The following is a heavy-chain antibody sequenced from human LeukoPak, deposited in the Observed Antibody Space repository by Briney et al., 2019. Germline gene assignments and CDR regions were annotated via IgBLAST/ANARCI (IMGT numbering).Heavy chain of an antibody. Sequence: SETLSLTCSVSGGSIDTTYWSWIRQPPGKGLEWIGNIHYSGSTNYNSSLKSRVTISVDTSKNQFSLKLNSVTAADTAVYYCARHYGPWGQGTLVTVSS. J-gene: IGHJ5*02. D-gene: IGHD3-10*01. V-gene: IGHV4-59*08. CDR3: ARHYGP. CDR1: GGSIDTTY. CDR2: IHYSGST.